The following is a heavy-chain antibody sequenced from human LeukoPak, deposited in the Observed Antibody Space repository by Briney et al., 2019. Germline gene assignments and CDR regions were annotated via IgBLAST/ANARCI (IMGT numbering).Heavy chain of an antibody. V-gene: IGHV3-23*01. Sequence: GGSLRLSCAASGFTFSSYSMSWVRQAPGKGLEWVSAISGSGGTTYYADSVKGRFTISRDNSKNTLYLQMNSLRAEDTAVYYCARSRQWLVRMDVWGQGTTVTVSS. D-gene: IGHD6-19*01. CDR3: ARSRQWLVRMDV. CDR1: GFTFSSYS. J-gene: IGHJ6*02. CDR2: ISGSGGTT.